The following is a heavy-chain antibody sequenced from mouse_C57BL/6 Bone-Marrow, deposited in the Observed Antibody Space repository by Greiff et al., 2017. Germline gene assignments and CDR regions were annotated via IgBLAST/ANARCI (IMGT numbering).Heavy chain of an antibody. Sequence: VQLQQSGAELVRPGASVKLSCTASGFNIKDYYMHWVKQRPEQGLEWIGRIDPVVGDTAYAPKFQGKATMTADTSSNTAYLQLSSLTAEDTAVYYCRLLGKAIDYWGQGTSVTVAS. J-gene: IGHJ4*01. CDR3: RLLGKAIDY. D-gene: IGHD2-1*01. V-gene: IGHV14-1*01. CDR1: GFNIKDYY. CDR2: IDPVVGDT.